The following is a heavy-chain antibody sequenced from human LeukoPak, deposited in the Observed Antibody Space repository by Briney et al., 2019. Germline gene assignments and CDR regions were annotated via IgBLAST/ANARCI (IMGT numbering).Heavy chain of an antibody. CDR1: GFPFSSYW. D-gene: IGHD5-24*01. J-gene: IGHJ4*02. Sequence: AGGSLRLSCAASGFPFSSYWMSWVRQAPGKGLEWVANIKPDGSEKSYVDSVEGRFTISRDNAKNSLYLQMNSLRAEDTAVYYCARGQMAGYWGQGTLVTVSS. V-gene: IGHV3-7*05. CDR2: IKPDGSEK. CDR3: ARGQMAGY.